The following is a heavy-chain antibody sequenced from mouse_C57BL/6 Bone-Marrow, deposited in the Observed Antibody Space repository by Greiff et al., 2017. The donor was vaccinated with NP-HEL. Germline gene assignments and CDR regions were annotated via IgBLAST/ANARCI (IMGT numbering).Heavy chain of an antibody. V-gene: IGHV1-82*01. CDR3: ARYGRDWYFDV. CDR1: GYAFSSSW. CDR2: IYPGDGDT. D-gene: IGHD1-1*01. J-gene: IGHJ1*03. Sequence: QVQLQQSGPELVKPGASVKISCKASGYAFSSSWMNWVKQRPGQGLEWIGRIYPGDGDTNYNGKFKGKATLTADKSSSTAYMQLSSLTSEDSAVYFCARYGRDWYFDVWGTGTTVTVAS.